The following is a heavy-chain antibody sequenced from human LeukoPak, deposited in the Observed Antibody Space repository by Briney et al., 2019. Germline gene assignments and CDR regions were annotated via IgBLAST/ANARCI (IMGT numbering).Heavy chain of an antibody. D-gene: IGHD3-10*01. J-gene: IGHJ4*02. V-gene: IGHV3-74*03. Sequence: GGSLRLSCAASGFTFSSYWMHWVRQAPGKGLVWVSRINGDGSSTVYADSVKGRFTISRDNAKSTLYLQMNSLRAEDTAVYYCARVPDGSVNYWGQGTLVTVSS. CDR1: GFTFSSYW. CDR2: INGDGSST. CDR3: ARVPDGSVNY.